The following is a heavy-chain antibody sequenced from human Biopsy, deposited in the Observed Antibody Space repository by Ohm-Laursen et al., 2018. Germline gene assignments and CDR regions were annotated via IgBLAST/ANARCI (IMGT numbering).Heavy chain of an antibody. V-gene: IGHV4-34*01. CDR2: INHSGRT. D-gene: IGHD3-10*01. J-gene: IGHJ4*02. CDR1: GESFNGYY. CDR3: ARQEFATSPLDY. Sequence: SDTLSLTCAVYGESFNGYYWSWIRQTPGKGLEWIGEINHSGRTNYNPSLKSRVTISVDTSKNQFSLKVRSVTVADTAMYYCARQEFATSPLDYWGQGTLVIVSS.